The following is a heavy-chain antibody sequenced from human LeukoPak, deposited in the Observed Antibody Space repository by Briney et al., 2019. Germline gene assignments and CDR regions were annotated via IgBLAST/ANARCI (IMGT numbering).Heavy chain of an antibody. J-gene: IGHJ4*02. CDR2: MNPNSGNT. CDR3: ARTPPNDNWNPYYFDY. D-gene: IGHD1-20*01. CDR1: GCTFTSYD. V-gene: IGHV1-8*01. Sequence: ASVKVSCKASGCTFTSYDINWVRQATGQGLEWMGWMNPNSGNTGYAQKFQGRVTMTRNTSISTAYMELSSLRSEDTAVYYCARTPPNDNWNPYYFDYWGQGTLVTASS.